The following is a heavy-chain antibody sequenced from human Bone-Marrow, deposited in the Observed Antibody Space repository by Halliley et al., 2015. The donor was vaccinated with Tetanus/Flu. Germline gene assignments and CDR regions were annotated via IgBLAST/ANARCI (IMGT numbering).Heavy chain of an antibody. Sequence: TLSLTCAVYGGSFGDSGYYWNWCRQPPGKGLEWIGGIYYGGNPYYAPSLKSRVPISVDTSKNQFSLTLNSVTAADTAVYYCGGGKNLLGSYYFDSWGQGTLVTVSS. CDR2: IYYGGNP. V-gene: IGHV4-39*01. CDR3: GGGKNLLGSYYFDS. CDR1: GGSFGDSGYY. D-gene: IGHD3-16*01. J-gene: IGHJ4*02.